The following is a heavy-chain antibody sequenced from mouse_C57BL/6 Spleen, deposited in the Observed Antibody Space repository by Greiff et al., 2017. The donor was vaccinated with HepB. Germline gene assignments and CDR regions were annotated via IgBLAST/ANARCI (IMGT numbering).Heavy chain of an antibody. CDR2: IYPRDGST. CDR1: GYTFTDHT. V-gene: IGHV1-78*01. D-gene: IGHD1-1*01. Sequence: QVQLQQSDAELVKPGASVKISCKVSGYTFTDHTIHWMKQRPEQGLEWIGYIYPRDGSTKYNEKFKGKATLTADKSSSTAYMQLNSLTSEDSAVYFCARPSYYYGSSYWFAYWGQGTLVTVSA. J-gene: IGHJ3*01. CDR3: ARPSYYYGSSYWFAY.